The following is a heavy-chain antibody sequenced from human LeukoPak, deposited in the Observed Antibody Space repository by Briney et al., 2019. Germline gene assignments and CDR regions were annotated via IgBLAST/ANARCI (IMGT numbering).Heavy chain of an antibody. CDR1: GGSISSSNW. J-gene: IGHJ4*02. CDR2: IYHSGST. V-gene: IGHV4-4*02. D-gene: IGHD2-15*01. CDR3: AILPTGYCSGGSCYRDY. Sequence: SETLSLTCAVSGGSISSSNWWSWVRQPPGKGLEWIGEIYHSGSTNYNPSLKSRVTISVDKSKNQFSLKLSSVTAADTAVYYCAILPTGYCSGGSCYRDYWGQGTLVTVSP.